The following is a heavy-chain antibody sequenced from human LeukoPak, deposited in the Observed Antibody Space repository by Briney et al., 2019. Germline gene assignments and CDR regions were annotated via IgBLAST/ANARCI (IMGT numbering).Heavy chain of an antibody. CDR2: VSGDSESK. CDR3: ARESPTFDS. J-gene: IGHJ4*02. CDR1: GFTFSGYA. V-gene: IGHV3-23*01. Sequence: LTGGSLRLSCVASGFTFSGYAMAWVRQAPGKGLEWVSVVSGDSESKYYTESVKGRFTISRANSKNTLYLQMDSLRAEDMAVYYRARESPTFDSWGQGTLVTVSS.